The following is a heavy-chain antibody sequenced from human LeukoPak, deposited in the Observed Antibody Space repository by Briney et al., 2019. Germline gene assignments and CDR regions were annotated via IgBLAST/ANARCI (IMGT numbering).Heavy chain of an antibody. CDR2: FYYTGST. V-gene: IGHV4-39*07. CDR3: TRDDYGSGSYYSNNDY. Sequence: PSETLSLTCTVSGFSISSSSFYWGWIRQPPGQGLEWIGTFYYTGSTNYSPSLKGRVSISVDTSKNQFSLKLSSVTAADTAVYYCTRDDYGSGSYYSNNDYWGQGTLVTVSS. J-gene: IGHJ4*02. CDR1: GFSISSSSFY. D-gene: IGHD3-10*01.